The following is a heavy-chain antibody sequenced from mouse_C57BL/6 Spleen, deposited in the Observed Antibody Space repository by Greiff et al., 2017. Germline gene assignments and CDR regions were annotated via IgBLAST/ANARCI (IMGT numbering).Heavy chain of an antibody. J-gene: IGHJ3*01. CDR1: GYTFTSYW. D-gene: IGHD2-1*01. CDR3: ARDDYGNPWFAY. Sequence: QVQLQQPGAELVKPGASVKMSCKASGYTFTSYWITWVKQRPGQGLEWIGDIYPGSGSTNYNEKFKSKATLTVDTSSSTAYIQLSSLTSEDSAVYYCARDDYGNPWFAYWGQGTLVTVSA. CDR2: IYPGSGST. V-gene: IGHV1-55*01.